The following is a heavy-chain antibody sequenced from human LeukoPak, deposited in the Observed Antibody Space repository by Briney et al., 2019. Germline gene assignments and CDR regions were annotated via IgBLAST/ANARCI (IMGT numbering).Heavy chain of an antibody. CDR3: ARVRYDFWSGYDLFDY. Sequence: ASVKVSCKASGYTFTSYGISWVRQAPGQGLEWMGWISAYNGNTNYAQKLQGRVTMTTDTSTSTAYMELRSLRSDDTAVYYCARVRYDFWSGYDLFDYWGRGTLVTVSS. D-gene: IGHD3-3*01. CDR1: GYTFTSYG. CDR2: ISAYNGNT. V-gene: IGHV1-18*01. J-gene: IGHJ4*02.